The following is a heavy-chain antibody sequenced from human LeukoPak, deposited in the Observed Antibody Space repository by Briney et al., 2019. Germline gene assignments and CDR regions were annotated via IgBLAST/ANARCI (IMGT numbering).Heavy chain of an antibody. D-gene: IGHD6-13*01. V-gene: IGHV4-39*01. CDR2: IYYSGST. J-gene: IGHJ4*02. Sequence: PSETLSLTCTVSGVSISSSSYYWGWIRQPPGTGLEWIGSIYYSGSTYYNPSLKSRVTISVDTSKNQFSLKLSSVTAAYTAVYYCARHVSSPSTEIDYWGQGTLVTVSS. CDR1: GVSISSSSYY. CDR3: ARHVSSPSTEIDY.